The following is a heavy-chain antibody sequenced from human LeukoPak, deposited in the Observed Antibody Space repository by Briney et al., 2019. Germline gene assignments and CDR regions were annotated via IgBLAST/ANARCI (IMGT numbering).Heavy chain of an antibody. J-gene: IGHJ3*02. V-gene: IGHV1-2*02. D-gene: IGHD6-19*01. CDR2: INSNTGGT. CDR1: GYTFTGYH. CDR3: ARDDSSASANAFDI. Sequence: ASVKVSCKASGYTFTGYHMHWVRQSPGPGLEGMGWINSNTGGTNYAQEFQGRVTMTRDTSISTAYMDLSSLRSDDTAVYYCARDDSSASANAFDIWGQGTMVSVSS.